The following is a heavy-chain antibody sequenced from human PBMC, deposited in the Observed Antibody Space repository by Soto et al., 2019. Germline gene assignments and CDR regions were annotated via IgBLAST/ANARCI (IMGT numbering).Heavy chain of an antibody. CDR1: VESISIYY. Sequence: QVQLQESGPGLVKPSETLSLTCTVSVESISIYYWSWIRQPPGKGLEWIGYMYYSGSTNYNPSLKSRVTISVDPSKNQFSLKLSSVTAADTAVYYCARDAGGPADYWGQGTLVTVSS. CDR2: MYYSGST. D-gene: IGHD2-15*01. V-gene: IGHV4-59*01. CDR3: ARDAGGPADY. J-gene: IGHJ4*02.